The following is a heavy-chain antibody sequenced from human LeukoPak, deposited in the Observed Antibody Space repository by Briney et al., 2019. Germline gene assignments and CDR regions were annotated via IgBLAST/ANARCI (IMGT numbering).Heavy chain of an antibody. Sequence: SETLSLTCPVSGGSISSGGYYWSWIRQHPGRGLEWIGYICYSGSTYYNPSLKSRVTISVDTSKNQFSLKLSSVTAADTTVYYCARESENDFWSVGGLLGAFDIWGQGTMVTVSS. V-gene: IGHV4-31*03. D-gene: IGHD3-3*01. CDR2: ICYSGST. J-gene: IGHJ3*02. CDR1: GGSISSGGYY. CDR3: ARESENDFWSVGGLLGAFDI.